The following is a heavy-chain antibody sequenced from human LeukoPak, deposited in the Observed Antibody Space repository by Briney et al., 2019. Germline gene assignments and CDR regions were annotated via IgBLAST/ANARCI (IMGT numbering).Heavy chain of an antibody. V-gene: IGHV1-2*02. Sequence: ASVKVSCKASGHTFTGYYMHWVRQAPGQGLEWMGWINPNSGGTNYAQKFQGRVTMTRDTSISTAYMELSRLRSDDTAVYYCASGGYYYDSSGYSLRYWGQGTLVTVSS. CDR3: ASGGYYYDSSGYSLRY. D-gene: IGHD3-22*01. J-gene: IGHJ4*02. CDR1: GHTFTGYY. CDR2: INPNSGGT.